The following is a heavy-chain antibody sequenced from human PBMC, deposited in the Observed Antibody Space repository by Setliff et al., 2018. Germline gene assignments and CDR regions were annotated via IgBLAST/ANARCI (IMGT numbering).Heavy chain of an antibody. CDR1: GGSISSGGYY. V-gene: IGHV4-31*02. CDR2: IYHSGST. CDR3: ARATSGWYSAYYYYMDV. Sequence: PSETLSLTCSVSGGSISSGGYYWGWIRQFPGKGLEWIGNIYHSGSTYYNPSLKSRVTISLDTSKNQFSLNLSSVTAADRAVYYCARATSGWYSAYYYYMDVWGKGTTVTVSS. J-gene: IGHJ6*03. D-gene: IGHD6-19*01.